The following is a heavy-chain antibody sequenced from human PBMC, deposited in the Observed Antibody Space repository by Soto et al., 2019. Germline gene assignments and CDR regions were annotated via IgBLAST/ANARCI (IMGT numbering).Heavy chain of an antibody. CDR1: GYTFTGYY. V-gene: IGHV1-2*04. D-gene: IGHD2-15*01. Sequence: ASVKVSCKASGYTFTGYYMHWVRQAPGQGLEWMGWINPNSGGTNYAQKFQGWVTMTRDTSISTAYMELSRLRSDDTAVYYCARDGWELHKNHDAFDIWGQGTMVTVSS. CDR3: ARDGWELHKNHDAFDI. CDR2: INPNSGGT. J-gene: IGHJ3*02.